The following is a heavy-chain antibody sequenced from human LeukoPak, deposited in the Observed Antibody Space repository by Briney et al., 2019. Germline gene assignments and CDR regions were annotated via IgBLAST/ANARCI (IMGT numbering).Heavy chain of an antibody. Sequence: SETLSLTCSVSGGSISSGSYYWSWIRQPAGKGLEWIGRIYTSGNTNYNPSLKSRVTISVGTSKNQFSLKLSSVTAADTAVYYCARDRDTYGMDVWGQGTTVTVSS. V-gene: IGHV4-61*02. CDR3: ARDRDTYGMDV. CDR2: IYTSGNT. J-gene: IGHJ6*02. CDR1: GGSISSGSYY. D-gene: IGHD5-18*01.